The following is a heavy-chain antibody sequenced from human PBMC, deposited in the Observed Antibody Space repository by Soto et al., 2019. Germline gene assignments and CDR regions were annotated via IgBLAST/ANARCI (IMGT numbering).Heavy chain of an antibody. V-gene: IGHV3-30*18. CDR3: AKYLGGSYFVDDAFDI. CDR2: ISYDGSNK. J-gene: IGHJ3*02. Sequence: QVQLVESGGGVVQPGRSLRLSCAASGFTFSSYGMHWVRQAPGKGLEWVAVISYDGSNKYYADSVKGRFTISRDNSKNTLYLQMNSLRAEDTAVYYCAKYLGGSYFVDDAFDIWGQGTMVTVSS. D-gene: IGHD2-15*01. CDR1: GFTFSSYG.